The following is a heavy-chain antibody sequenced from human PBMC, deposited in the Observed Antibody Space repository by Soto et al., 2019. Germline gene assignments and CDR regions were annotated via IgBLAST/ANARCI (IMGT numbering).Heavy chain of an antibody. CDR3: AIADYGDDDY. J-gene: IGHJ4*02. CDR1: GDTFPSST. Sequence: QVQLVQSGAELKKPGASVKVSCTASGDTFPSSTISWLRQAPGQGLEWMGWIKAYSGNTNYAQKLQGRVTMTTDTSTNTAYMELGSLTSDDTAMYYCAIADYGDDDYWVQGTLVTVSS. CDR2: IKAYSGNT. V-gene: IGHV1-18*01. D-gene: IGHD4-17*01.